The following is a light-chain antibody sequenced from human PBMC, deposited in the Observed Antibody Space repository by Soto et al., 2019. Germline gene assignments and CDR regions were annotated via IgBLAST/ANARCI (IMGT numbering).Light chain of an antibody. V-gene: IGKV1-9*01. CDR1: QVINNY. J-gene: IGKJ2*01. CDR3: QHLDGDRLYT. CDR2: AAS. Sequence: DIQLTQSPSFLSASVGERVTVTCRASQVINNYLAWYQQKPGKAPKLLIYAASTLQLGVPSRFSGSGSGTEFTLTINSLQPEDFATYFCQHLDGDRLYTFGQGTKLDI.